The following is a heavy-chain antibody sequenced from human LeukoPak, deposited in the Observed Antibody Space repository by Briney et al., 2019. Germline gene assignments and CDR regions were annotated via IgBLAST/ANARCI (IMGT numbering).Heavy chain of an antibody. J-gene: IGHJ4*02. Sequence: GGSLRLSCAASGFTFSSYAMHWVRQAPGKGLEWVAVISYDGSNKYYADSVKGRFTISRDNSKNTLYLQMNSLRAEDTAVYYCAPSLNGDLDYWGQGTLVIVSS. D-gene: IGHD4-17*01. CDR3: APSLNGDLDY. V-gene: IGHV3-30-3*01. CDR2: ISYDGSNK. CDR1: GFTFSSYA.